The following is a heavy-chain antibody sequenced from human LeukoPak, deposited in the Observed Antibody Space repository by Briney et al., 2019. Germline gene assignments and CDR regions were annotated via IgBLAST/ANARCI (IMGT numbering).Heavy chain of an antibody. Sequence: SETLSLTCTVSGGSISSYYWSWIRQPPGRGLEWIGYIYYSGSTNYNPSLKSRVTISVDTSKNQFSLKLSSVTAADTAVYYCARGRLAAAGDYWGQGTLVTVSP. CDR1: GGSISSYY. CDR3: ARGRLAAAGDY. D-gene: IGHD6-13*01. CDR2: IYYSGST. J-gene: IGHJ4*02. V-gene: IGHV4-59*01.